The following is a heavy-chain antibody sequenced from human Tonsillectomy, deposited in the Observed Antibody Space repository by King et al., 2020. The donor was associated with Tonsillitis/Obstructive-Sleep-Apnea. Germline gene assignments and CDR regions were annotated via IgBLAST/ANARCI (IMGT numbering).Heavy chain of an antibody. J-gene: IGHJ4*02. Sequence: VQLVESGGGLVQPGGSLRLSCAASGFTFNIYSISWVRQAPGKGLEWVSYIRGSGSPIDYADSVKGRFTISRDNARNSLYLQMNSLRDEDTAVYYCARDHNWAFDYWGQGIPVTVSS. D-gene: IGHD1-20*01. V-gene: IGHV3-48*02. CDR1: GFTFNIYS. CDR3: ARDHNWAFDY. CDR2: IRGSGSPI.